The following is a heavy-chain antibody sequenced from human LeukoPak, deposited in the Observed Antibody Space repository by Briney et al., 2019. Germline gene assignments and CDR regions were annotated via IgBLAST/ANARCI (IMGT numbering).Heavy chain of an antibody. CDR2: IKQDGSEK. Sequence: GGSLRLSCAAAGFTFSNYWMSWVRQAPRKGLEWVANIKQDGSEKYYVDSVKGRFTISRDNAKNSLYLQMNSLRAEDTAVYYCARFPQGAFDIWGQGTMVTVSS. CDR3: ARFPQGAFDI. CDR1: GFTFSNYW. V-gene: IGHV3-7*03. J-gene: IGHJ3*02.